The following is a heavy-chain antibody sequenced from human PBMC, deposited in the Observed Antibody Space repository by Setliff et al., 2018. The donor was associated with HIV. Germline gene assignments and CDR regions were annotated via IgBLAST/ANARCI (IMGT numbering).Heavy chain of an antibody. CDR1: GGSISSYY. D-gene: IGHD1-26*01. CDR3: ATVGAGGREYYFDH. CDR2: IYYSGST. V-gene: IGHV4-59*12. Sequence: KTSETLSLTCTVSGGSISSYYWSWIRQPPGKGLEWIGYIYYSGSTNYNPSLKSRVTISVDTSKNQFSLKLSSVTAADTAVYYCATVGAGGREYYFDHWGQGTLVTVSS. J-gene: IGHJ4*02.